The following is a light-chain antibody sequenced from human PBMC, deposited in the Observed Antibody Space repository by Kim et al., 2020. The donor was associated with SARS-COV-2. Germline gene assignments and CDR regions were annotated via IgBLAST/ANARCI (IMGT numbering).Light chain of an antibody. CDR1: SGSIATND. CDR3: QSYDNTEWV. J-gene: IGLJ3*02. Sequence: GKTVSSSCTRSSGSIATNDVQWFQQRPASAPTTVIYEHSHRPSGVPERFSGSIDRSSNSASLTISGLKTEDEADYYCQSYDNTEWVLGGGTQLTVL. CDR2: EHS. V-gene: IGLV6-57*03.